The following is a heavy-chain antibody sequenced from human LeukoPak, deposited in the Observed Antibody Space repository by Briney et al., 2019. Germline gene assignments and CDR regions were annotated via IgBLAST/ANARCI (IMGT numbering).Heavy chain of an antibody. J-gene: IGHJ6*03. CDR2: FYDTVST. CDR1: GGSISSSY. V-gene: IGHV4-59*12. D-gene: IGHD5-12*01. Sequence: SETLSLTCTVSGGSISSSYWSWIRQSPGKGLEWIGYFYDTVSTKYNPSLKRRVSISTDTSKNQFSLELKSVTAADTAVYYCARSLGTGYDPRSYWNYYMDVWGKGTTVTVSS. CDR3: ARSLGTGYDPRSYWNYYMDV.